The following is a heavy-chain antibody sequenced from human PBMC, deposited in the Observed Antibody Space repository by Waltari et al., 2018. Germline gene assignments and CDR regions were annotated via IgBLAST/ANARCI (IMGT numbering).Heavy chain of an antibody. CDR1: GFTFDDYG. J-gene: IGHJ4*02. D-gene: IGHD2-15*01. Sequence: EVQLVESGGGVVRPGGSLRLSCAASGFTFDDYGMSCVRQDPGQGLEWVYGINWKGGSTGYADSGKGRFTISRDNAKNSLYLQMNSLRAEDTALYYCARGGYCSGGSCYSEDWGQGTLVTVSS. CDR2: INWKGGST. CDR3: ARGGYCSGGSCYSED. V-gene: IGHV3-20*04.